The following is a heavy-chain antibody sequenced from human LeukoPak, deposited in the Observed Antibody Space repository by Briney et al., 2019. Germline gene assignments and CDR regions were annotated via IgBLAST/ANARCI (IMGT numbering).Heavy chain of an antibody. D-gene: IGHD2-2*01. CDR1: GLTVSSNY. CDR3: ASCSSSSCYVNY. CDR2: IFTGGNT. Sequence: PGGSLRLSCAASGLTVSSNYMSWVRQTPGQGLEWVSVIFTGGNTYYADSVKGRFTISRDNSKNTLYLQMNSLRAEDTAVYYCASCSSSSCYVNYWGQGTLVTVSS. V-gene: IGHV3-53*01. J-gene: IGHJ4*02.